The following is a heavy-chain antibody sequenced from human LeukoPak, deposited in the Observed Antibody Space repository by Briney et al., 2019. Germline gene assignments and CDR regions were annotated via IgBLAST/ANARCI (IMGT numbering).Heavy chain of an antibody. V-gene: IGHV4-38-2*02. CDR1: GYSISSSYY. CDR3: ARTRYDYVWGTPYYYMDV. CDR2: IYYSGST. D-gene: IGHD3-16*01. J-gene: IGHJ6*03. Sequence: PSETLSLTCTVSGYSISSSYYWGWIRQPPGKGLEWIGTIYYSGSTFYNPSLKSRVTISVDTSKNQFSPKLSSVTAADTAVYYCARTRYDYVWGTPYYYMDVWGKGTTVTVSS.